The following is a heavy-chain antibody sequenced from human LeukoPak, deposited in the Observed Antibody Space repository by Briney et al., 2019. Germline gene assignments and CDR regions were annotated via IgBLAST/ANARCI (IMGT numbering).Heavy chain of an antibody. V-gene: IGHV4-34*01. CDR3: ARDQAGGPVTGFDY. CDR2: IYYSGST. D-gene: IGHD6-19*01. CDR1: GGSFSGYY. Sequence: SETLSLTCAVYGGSFSGYYWSWIRQPPGKGLEWIGTIYYSGSTYYNPSLKSRVTISVDTSKDQFSLQLNSVTPEDTAVYYCARDQAGGPVTGFDYWGQGTLVTVSS. J-gene: IGHJ4*02.